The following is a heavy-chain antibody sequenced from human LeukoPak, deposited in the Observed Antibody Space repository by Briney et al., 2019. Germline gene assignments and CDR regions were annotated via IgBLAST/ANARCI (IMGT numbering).Heavy chain of an antibody. CDR1: GFSLSTSGMC. D-gene: IGHD2/OR15-2a*01. CDR3: ARFLLLLEYYYYYYMDV. Sequence: SGPALVKPTQTLTLTCTFSGFSLSTSGMCVSWVRQPPGKALEWLALIDWDDDKYYSTSLKTRLTISKDTSKNQVILTMTNVHAVDTASYYCARFLLLLEYYYYYYMDVWGKGTTVTVSS. J-gene: IGHJ6*03. CDR2: IDWDDDK. V-gene: IGHV2-70*20.